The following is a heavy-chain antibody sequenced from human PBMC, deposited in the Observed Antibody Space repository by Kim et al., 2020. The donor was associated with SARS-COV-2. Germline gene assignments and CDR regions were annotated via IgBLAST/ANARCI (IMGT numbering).Heavy chain of an antibody. J-gene: IGHJ4*02. V-gene: IGHV3-30*18. CDR3: AKDPSNLLGAGSYFDY. Sequence: GGSLRLSCAASGFTFSSYGMHWVRQAPGKGLEWVAVISYDGSNKYYADSVKGRFTISRDNSKNTLYLQMNSLRAEDTAVYYCAKDPSNLLGAGSYFDYWGQGTLVTVSS. D-gene: IGHD1-26*01. CDR1: GFTFSSYG. CDR2: ISYDGSNK.